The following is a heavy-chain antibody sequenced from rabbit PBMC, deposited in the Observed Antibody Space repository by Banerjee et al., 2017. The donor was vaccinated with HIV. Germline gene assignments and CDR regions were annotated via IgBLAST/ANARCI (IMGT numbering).Heavy chain of an antibody. V-gene: IGHV1S45*01. J-gene: IGHJ3*01. CDR2: IYTGNSGNT. CDR3: ARDFDF. CDR1: GFTISSSYY. D-gene: IGHD2-1*01. Sequence: QEQLVESGGGLVQPEGSLTLTCKASGFTISSSYYMCWVRQAPGKGLEWIACIYTGNSGNTNYASWAKGRFTISKTSSTTVTLQMTSLTAADTATYFCARDFDFWGQGTLVTVS.